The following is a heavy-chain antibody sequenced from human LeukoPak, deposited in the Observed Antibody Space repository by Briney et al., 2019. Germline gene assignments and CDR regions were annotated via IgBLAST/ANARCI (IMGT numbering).Heavy chain of an antibody. Sequence: SGGSLRLSCAASGFTFSSYAMSWVRQAPGKGLEWVGFIRSKAYGETADYAASVKGRFTISRDDSKATAYLQMNSLKTEDTAVYHCTRDRGAYNLYDYWGQGTLVTVSS. D-gene: IGHD1-1*01. J-gene: IGHJ4*02. V-gene: IGHV3-49*04. CDR3: TRDRGAYNLYDY. CDR2: IRSKAYGETA. CDR1: GFTFSSYA.